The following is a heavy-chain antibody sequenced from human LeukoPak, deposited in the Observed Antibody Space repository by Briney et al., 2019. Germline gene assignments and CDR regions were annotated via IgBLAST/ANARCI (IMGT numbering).Heavy chain of an antibody. CDR2: IYYSGST. J-gene: IGHJ3*02. Sequence: SETLSLTCTVSGGSVSSGSYYWSWIRQPPGKGLEWIGYIYYSGSTNYNPSLKSRVTISVDTSKNQFSLKLGSVTAADTAVYYCASRYCSGGSCYLDAFDIWGQGTMVTVSS. CDR1: GGSVSSGSYY. D-gene: IGHD2-15*01. CDR3: ASRYCSGGSCYLDAFDI. V-gene: IGHV4-61*01.